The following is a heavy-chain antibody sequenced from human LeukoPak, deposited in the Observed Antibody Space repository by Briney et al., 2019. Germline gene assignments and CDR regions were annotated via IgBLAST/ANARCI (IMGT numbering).Heavy chain of an antibody. D-gene: IGHD3-22*01. CDR2: INSDGSST. CDR1: GFTFSSYW. CDR3: ARDRGTDYYDSSGFLHSDAFDI. Sequence: PGGSLRLSCAASGFTFSSYWMHGVRQAPGKGLVWVSRINSDGSSTSYADSVKGRFTISRDNAKNTLYLQMNSLRAEDTAVYYCARDRGTDYYDSSGFLHSDAFDIWGQGTMVTVSS. J-gene: IGHJ3*02. V-gene: IGHV3-74*01.